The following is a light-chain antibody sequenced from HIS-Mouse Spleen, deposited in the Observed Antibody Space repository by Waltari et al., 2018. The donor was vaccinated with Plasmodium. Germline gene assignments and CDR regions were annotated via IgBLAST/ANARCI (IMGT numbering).Light chain of an antibody. CDR2: AES. CDR3: QQSYSTPGT. CDR1: QSISSY. V-gene: IGKV1-39*01. J-gene: IGKJ4*01. Sequence: DIQMTQSPSSLSASVGDRVTITCRASQSISSYLNWYQQKPGKAPKLRIYAESSLQSGVPSRFSGSGSGTDFTLTISSLQPEDFATYDCQQSYSTPGTFGGGTKVEIK.